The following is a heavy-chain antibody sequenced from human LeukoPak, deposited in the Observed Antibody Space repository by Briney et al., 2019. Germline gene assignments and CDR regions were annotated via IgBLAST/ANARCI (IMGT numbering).Heavy chain of an antibody. CDR1: GHTFTSYD. V-gene: IGHV1-8*01. J-gene: IGHJ4*02. D-gene: IGHD6-13*01. Sequence: GASVKVSCKASGHTFTSYDINWVRRATGQGLEWMGWMNPDSGSTGYAQKFQGRVTMTRNPSISTAYMELSSLTSEDTAVYYCARRIAAAGVGIVYWGQGTLVTVSS. CDR3: ARRIAAAGVGIVY. CDR2: MNPDSGST.